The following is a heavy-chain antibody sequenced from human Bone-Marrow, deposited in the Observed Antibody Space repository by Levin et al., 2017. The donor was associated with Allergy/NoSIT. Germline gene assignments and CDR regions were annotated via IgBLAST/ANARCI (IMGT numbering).Heavy chain of an antibody. Sequence: ASVKVSCKASGYTFTGYYMHWVRQAPGQGLEWMGRINPNSGGTNYAQKFQGRVTMTRDTSISTAYMELSRLRSDDTAVYYCASPQYCSSTSGVGGDDYWGQGTLVTVSS. J-gene: IGHJ4*02. CDR3: ASPQYCSSTSGVGGDDY. V-gene: IGHV1-2*06. D-gene: IGHD2-2*01. CDR2: INPNSGGT. CDR1: GYTFTGYY.